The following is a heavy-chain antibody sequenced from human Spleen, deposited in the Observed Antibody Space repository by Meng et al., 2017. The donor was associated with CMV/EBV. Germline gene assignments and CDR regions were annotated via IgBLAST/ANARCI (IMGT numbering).Heavy chain of an antibody. CDR1: GFTVSSNY. CDR3: AKDTAIVVVPATIVSGGMDV. V-gene: IGHV3-53*05. CDR2: IYSGGNT. Sequence: GESLKISCAASGFTVSSNYMSWVRQAPGKGLEWVSVIYSGGNTYYADSVKGRFTISRENSKNTLYLQMNSLRAEDTAVYYCAKDTAIVVVPATIVSGGMDVWGQGTTVTVSS. D-gene: IGHD2-2*02. J-gene: IGHJ6*02.